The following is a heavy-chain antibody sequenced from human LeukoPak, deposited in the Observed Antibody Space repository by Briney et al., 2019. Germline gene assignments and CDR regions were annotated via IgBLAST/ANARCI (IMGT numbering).Heavy chain of an antibody. CDR1: GFTFTDFF. V-gene: IGHV3-72*01. CDR3: SRVVSVAGSDYLDY. CDR2: SRDKARGYSA. J-gene: IGHJ4*02. Sequence: PGGSLRLSCAASGFTFTDFFMDWVRLTPGKGLEWIGRSRDKARGYSAEYAASVQGRITISRDESKNSLYLQMNSLKTEDTAVYYCSRVVSVAGSDYLDYWGQGTLVTVSS. D-gene: IGHD6-19*01.